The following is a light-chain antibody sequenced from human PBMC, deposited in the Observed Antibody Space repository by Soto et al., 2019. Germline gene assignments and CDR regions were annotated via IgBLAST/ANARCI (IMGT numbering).Light chain of an antibody. CDR1: NSDIGGYNY. J-gene: IGLJ2*01. Sequence: QSALTQPASVSGSPGQSITISCTGTNSDIGGYNYVSWYQQHPGKAPKLMIYDVSNRPSGVSYRFSGSKSGSTASLTISGRQADDEADYYCSSYTSRSTLGVFGGGTKLTVL. CDR3: SSYTSRSTLGV. CDR2: DVS. V-gene: IGLV2-14*03.